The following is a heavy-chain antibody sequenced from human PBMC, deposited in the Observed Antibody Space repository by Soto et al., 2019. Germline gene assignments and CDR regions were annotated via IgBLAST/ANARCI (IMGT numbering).Heavy chain of an antibody. V-gene: IGHV2-70*04. CDR1: GFSLSTSGMR. J-gene: IGHJ4*02. CDR3: ARMEGAYCGGDCYFDY. CDR2: IDWDDDK. Sequence: SGPTLVNPTQTLTLTCTFSGFSLSTSGMRVSWIRQPPGKALEWLARIDWDDDKFYSTSLKTRLTISKDTSKNQVVLTMTNMDPVDTATYYCARMEGAYCGGDCYFDYWGQGTLVTVSS. D-gene: IGHD2-21*02.